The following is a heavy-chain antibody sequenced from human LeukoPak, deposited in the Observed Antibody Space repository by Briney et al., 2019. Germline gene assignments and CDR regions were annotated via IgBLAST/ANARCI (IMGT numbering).Heavy chain of an antibody. V-gene: IGHV1-2*02. J-gene: IGHJ4*02. CDR1: GYTFTGYY. Sequence: ASVKVSCKASGYTFTGYYMHWVRQAPGQGLEWMGWINPNSGGTNYAQKFQGRVTMTRDTSISTAYMELSRLRSDDTAVYYWAVLRMTTVVQVDYWGQGTLVTVSS. CDR2: INPNSGGT. D-gene: IGHD4-23*01. CDR3: AVLRMTTVVQVDY.